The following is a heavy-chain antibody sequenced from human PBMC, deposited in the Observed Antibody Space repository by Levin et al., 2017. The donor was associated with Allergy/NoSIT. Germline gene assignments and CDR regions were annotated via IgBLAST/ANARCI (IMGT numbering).Heavy chain of an antibody. J-gene: IGHJ1*01. V-gene: IGHV3-30-3*01. Sequence: GGSLRLSCAASGFTLSSYAMHWVRQAPGRGLEWVAVISYDGSNEYYADSVKGRFTISRDNSPNTLYLQMNSLRAEDTAVYYCARDVLTGGSGNDDYFQHWGQGSLVTVSS. CDR2: ISYDGSNE. CDR3: ARDVLTGGSGNDDYFQH. CDR1: GFTLSSYA. D-gene: IGHD3-10*01.